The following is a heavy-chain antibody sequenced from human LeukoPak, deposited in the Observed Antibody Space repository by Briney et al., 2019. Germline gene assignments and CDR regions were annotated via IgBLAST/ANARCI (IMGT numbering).Heavy chain of an antibody. CDR2: ISSSSSTI. J-gene: IGHJ4*02. Sequence: GGSLRLSCAASGFTFSSYSMNWVRQAPGKGLEWVSYISSSSSTIYYADSVKGRFTISRDNSKNTLYLQMNSLRAGDTAVYYCARGPWQLAGGNLFSYFDYWGLGTLVTVSS. V-gene: IGHV3-48*01. CDR3: ARGPWQLAGGNLFSYFDY. CDR1: GFTFSSYS. D-gene: IGHD6-6*01.